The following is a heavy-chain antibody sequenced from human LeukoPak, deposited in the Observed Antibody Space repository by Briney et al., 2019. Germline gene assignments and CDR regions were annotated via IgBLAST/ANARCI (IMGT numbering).Heavy chain of an antibody. CDR1: GGSFSGYY. J-gene: IGHJ3*02. CDR2: IYYSGST. D-gene: IGHD6-13*01. CDR3: ARTKNSSSWFFDI. Sequence: SSETLSLXCAVYGGSFSGYYWSWIRQPPGKGLEWIGYIYYSGSTYYNPSLKSRVTISVDTSKNQFSLKLSSVTAADTAVYYCARTKNSSSWFFDIWGQGTMVTVSS. V-gene: IGHV4-30-4*08.